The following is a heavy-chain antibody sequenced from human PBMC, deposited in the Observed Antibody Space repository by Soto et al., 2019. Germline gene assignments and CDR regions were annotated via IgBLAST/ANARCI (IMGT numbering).Heavy chain of an antibody. J-gene: IGHJ4*02. CDR2: ISAYNGNT. CDR3: ARTDSRPQDFDY. CDR1: GYTFTSYG. V-gene: IGHV1-18*01. D-gene: IGHD6-13*01. Sequence: SVKVSCKASGYTFTSYGITWVRQAPGQGLEWMGWISAYNGNTNYAQKLQGRVTMTTDTSTTTAYMELRSLRSDDTAVYYCARTDSRPQDFDYWGQGTLVTVSS.